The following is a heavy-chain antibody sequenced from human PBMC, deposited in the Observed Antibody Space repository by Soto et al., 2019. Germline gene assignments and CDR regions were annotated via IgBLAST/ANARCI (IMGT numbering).Heavy chain of an antibody. J-gene: IGHJ5*02. CDR3: VKGRYYYDSSGYRAWFDP. Sequence: GGSLRLSCSASGFTFSSYAMHWVRQAPGKGLEYVSAISSTGGSTYYADSVKGRFTISRDNSKNTLYLQMSSLRAEDTAVYYCVKGRYYYDSSGYRAWFDPWGQGTLVTVSS. CDR2: ISSTGGST. CDR1: GFTFSSYA. D-gene: IGHD3-22*01. V-gene: IGHV3-64D*06.